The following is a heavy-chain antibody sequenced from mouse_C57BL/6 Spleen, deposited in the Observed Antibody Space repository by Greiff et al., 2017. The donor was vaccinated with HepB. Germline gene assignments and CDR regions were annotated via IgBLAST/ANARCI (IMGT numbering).Heavy chain of an antibody. J-gene: IGHJ4*01. CDR1: GFTFSDYG. D-gene: IGHD1-1*01. CDR2: ISSGSSTI. CDR3: ARRYRGYPMDY. Sequence: EVQLVESGGGLVKPGGSLKLSCAASGFTFSDYGMHWVRQAPEKGLEWVAYISSGSSTIYYADTVKGRFTLSRDHAKNTLFLQRTSLRSEDTAMYYCARRYRGYPMDYWGQGTSVTVSS. V-gene: IGHV5-17*01.